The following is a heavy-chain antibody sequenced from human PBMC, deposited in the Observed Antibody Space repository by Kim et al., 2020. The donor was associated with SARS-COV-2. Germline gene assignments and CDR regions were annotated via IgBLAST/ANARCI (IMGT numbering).Heavy chain of an antibody. J-gene: IGHJ4*02. Sequence: REGKTFHADSVKGRFTISRDNSKNVLYLQMDSLRVEDTAIYYCSRGVGDYWGQGTQVTVSS. V-gene: IGHV3-23*01. CDR2: REGKT. CDR3: SRGVGDY. D-gene: IGHD3-16*01.